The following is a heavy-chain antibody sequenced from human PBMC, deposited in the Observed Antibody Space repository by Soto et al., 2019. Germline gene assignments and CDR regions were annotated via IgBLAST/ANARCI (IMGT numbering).Heavy chain of an antibody. Sequence: QVQLVESGGGVVQPGRSLRLSCAASGFTFSSYAMHWVRQAPGKGLEWVAVISYDGSNKYYADSVMGRFTISRDNSKNTLYLHMNSLRAEDTAVYYCARADTSLAVADAFDIWGQGTMVTVSS. CDR1: GFTFSSYA. CDR2: ISYDGSNK. V-gene: IGHV3-30-3*01. CDR3: ARADTSLAVADAFDI. D-gene: IGHD6-19*01. J-gene: IGHJ3*02.